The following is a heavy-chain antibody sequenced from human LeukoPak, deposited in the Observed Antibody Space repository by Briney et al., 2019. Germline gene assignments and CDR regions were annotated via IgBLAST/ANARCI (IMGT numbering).Heavy chain of an antibody. CDR1: GGSFSGYY. J-gene: IGHJ4*02. CDR3: ARMGPEMATICDY. V-gene: IGHV4-34*01. Sequence: SETLSLTCAVYGGSFSGYYWSWIRQPPGKGLEWIGEINHSGSTNYNPSLKSRITISVDTSENQFSLKLSSVTAADTAVYYCARMGPEMATICDYWGQGTLVTVSS. CDR2: INHSGST. D-gene: IGHD5-24*01.